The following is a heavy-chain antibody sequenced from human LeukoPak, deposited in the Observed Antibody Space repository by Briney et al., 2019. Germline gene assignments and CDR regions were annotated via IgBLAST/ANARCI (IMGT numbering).Heavy chain of an antibody. CDR2: INHSGST. Sequence: PSETLSLTCAVYGGSFSGYYWSWIRQPPGKGLEWIGEINHSGSTNYNPSLKSRVTISVDTSKNQFSLKLSSVTAADTAVYYCARARPLYSGSYYGPSPNNWFDPWGQGTLVTVSS. CDR1: GGSFSGYY. D-gene: IGHD1-26*01. V-gene: IGHV4-34*01. J-gene: IGHJ5*02. CDR3: ARARPLYSGSYYGPSPNNWFDP.